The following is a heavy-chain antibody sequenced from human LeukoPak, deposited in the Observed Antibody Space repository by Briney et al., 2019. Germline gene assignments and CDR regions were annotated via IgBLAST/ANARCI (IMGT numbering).Heavy chain of an antibody. Sequence: SSETLSLTCAVSGVSISSGGYSWRWIRQPPGKGLEWIGYIYHSGSTYYNPSLKSRFTISVDRSKNQFSLKLSSVTAADTAVYYCARAVGLLWFGELLNYGMDVWGKGTTVTVSS. CDR2: IYHSGST. V-gene: IGHV4-30-2*01. J-gene: IGHJ6*04. CDR3: ARAVGLLWFGELLNYGMDV. D-gene: IGHD3-10*01. CDR1: GVSISSGGYS.